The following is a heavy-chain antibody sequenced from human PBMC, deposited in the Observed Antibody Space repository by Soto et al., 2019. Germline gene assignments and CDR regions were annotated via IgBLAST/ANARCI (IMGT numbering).Heavy chain of an antibody. J-gene: IGHJ4*02. V-gene: IGHV1-69*13. Sequence: SVKVSCKASGVTFSSYAISWVRQAPGQGLEWMGGIIPIFGTANYAQKFQGRVTITADESTSTAYMELSSLRSEDTAVYYCVYNPPRQFGYWGQGTLVTVSS. D-gene: IGHD1-1*01. CDR2: IIPIFGTA. CDR1: GVTFSSYA. CDR3: VYNPPRQFGY.